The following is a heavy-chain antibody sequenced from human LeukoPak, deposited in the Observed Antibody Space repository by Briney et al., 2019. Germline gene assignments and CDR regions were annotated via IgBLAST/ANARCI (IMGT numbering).Heavy chain of an antibody. Sequence: SVNLSLTCTVSGGTISGYNWGWIGQPAGQGLEWIVRTYTSRTTYYNPSLKSRVTRSVDTSKNQFSLKLSSVTAADTAVYYCARDACSSTSCYGGSLDYWGQGTLVTVSS. J-gene: IGHJ4*02. CDR2: TYTSRTT. V-gene: IGHV4-4*07. D-gene: IGHD2-2*01. CDR3: ARDACSSTSCYGGSLDY. CDR1: GGTISGYN.